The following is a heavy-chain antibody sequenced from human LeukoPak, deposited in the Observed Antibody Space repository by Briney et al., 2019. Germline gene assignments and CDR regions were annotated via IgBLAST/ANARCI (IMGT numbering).Heavy chain of an antibody. V-gene: IGHV1-2*02. CDR2: INPNSGGT. J-gene: IGHJ5*02. CDR1: GYTFTGYY. D-gene: IGHD3-22*01. CDR3: ARMTITMIVVVTGRRAGWFDP. Sequence: ASVKVSCKASGYTFTGYYMRWVRQAPGQGLEWMGWINPNSGGTNYAQKFQGRVTMTRDTSISTAYMELSRLRSEDTAVYYCARMTITMIVVVTGRRAGWFDPWGQGTLVTVSS.